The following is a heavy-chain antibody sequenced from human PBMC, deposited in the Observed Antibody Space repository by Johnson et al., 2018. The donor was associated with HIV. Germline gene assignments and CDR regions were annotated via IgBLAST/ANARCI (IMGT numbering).Heavy chain of an antibody. V-gene: IGHV3-48*04. CDR1: GFTFTSYT. J-gene: IGHJ3*02. CDR3: ATLPGTYYYDSSGYYDGNDAFDI. D-gene: IGHD3-22*01. CDR2: ISGSGSTI. Sequence: VQLVESGGGLVQPGGSLRLSCAASGFTFTSYTVSWVRQAPGKGLEWVSAISGSGSTIYYADSVKGRFTISRDNAKNSLYLQMNSLRAEDTAVYYCATLPGTYYYDSSGYYDGNDAFDIWGQGTMVTVSS.